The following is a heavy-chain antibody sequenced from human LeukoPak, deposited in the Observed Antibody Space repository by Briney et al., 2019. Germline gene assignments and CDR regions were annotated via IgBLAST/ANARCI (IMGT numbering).Heavy chain of an antibody. CDR3: ARSSKQEMATRRAFDY. Sequence: ASVKVSCKASGYTFTGYYMHWVRLAPGQGLEWMGWINPNSGGTNYAQKFQGRVTMTRDTSISTAYMELSRLRSDDTAVYYCARSSKQEMATRRAFDYWGQGTLVTVSS. D-gene: IGHD5-24*01. CDR1: GYTFTGYY. CDR2: INPNSGGT. J-gene: IGHJ4*02. V-gene: IGHV1-2*02.